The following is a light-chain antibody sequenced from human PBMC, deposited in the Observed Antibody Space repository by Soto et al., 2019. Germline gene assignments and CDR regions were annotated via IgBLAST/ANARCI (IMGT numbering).Light chain of an antibody. CDR3: SSYTSSSTLRV. CDR2: EVS. CDR1: SSDVGGYNY. Sequence: QSVLTQPASVSGSPGQSITISCTGTSSDVGGYNYVSWYQQHPGKAPKLMIYEVSHRPSGVSNRFSGSKSGNTASLTISGLQAEDEADYYCSSYTSSSTLRVFGTGTKLTVL. V-gene: IGLV2-14*01. J-gene: IGLJ1*01.